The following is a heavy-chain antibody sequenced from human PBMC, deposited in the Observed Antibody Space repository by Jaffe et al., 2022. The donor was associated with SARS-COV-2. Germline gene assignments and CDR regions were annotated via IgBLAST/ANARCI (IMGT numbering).Heavy chain of an antibody. CDR1: GFTFSDHY. J-gene: IGHJ4*02. Sequence: EVQLVESGGGLVQPGGSLRLSCAASGFTFSDHYMDWVRQAPGEGLEWVGRIRNKASRYTTEYAASVKGRFTISRDDSKYSLYLQMNSLKTEDTAVYYCARVHQQYAGYDHLDYWGQGILVTVSS. D-gene: IGHD5-12*01. V-gene: IGHV3-72*01. CDR2: IRNKASRYTT. CDR3: ARVHQQYAGYDHLDY.